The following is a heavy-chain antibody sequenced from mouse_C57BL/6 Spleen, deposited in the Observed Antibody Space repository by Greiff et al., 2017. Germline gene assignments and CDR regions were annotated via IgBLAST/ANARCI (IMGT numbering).Heavy chain of an antibody. CDR3: ARRNYGRCWFAY. D-gene: IGHD1-1*01. J-gene: IGHJ3*01. CDR2: INPDSSTI. Sequence: EVKLMESGGGLVQPGGSLKLSCAASGIDFSRYWMSWVRRAPGKGLEWIGEINPDSSTINYAPSLKDKFIISKDNAKNTLYLQMSKVGSEDTALYYCARRNYGRCWFAYWGQGTLVTVSA. V-gene: IGHV4-1*01. CDR1: GIDFSRYW.